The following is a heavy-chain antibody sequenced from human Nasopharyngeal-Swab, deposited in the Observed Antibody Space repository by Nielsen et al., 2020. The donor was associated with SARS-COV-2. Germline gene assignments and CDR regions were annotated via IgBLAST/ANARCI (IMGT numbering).Heavy chain of an antibody. CDR2: IYYSGST. CDR1: GGSISSYY. D-gene: IGHD3-3*01. J-gene: IGHJ4*02. CDR3: ARRYREITIFGVVITPFDY. V-gene: IGHV4-59*05. Sequence: GSLRLSCTVSGGSISSYYWSWIRQPPGKGLEWIGSIYYSGSTYYNPSLKSRVTISVDTSKNQFSLKLSSVTAADTAVYYCARRYREITIFGVVITPFDYWGQGTLVTVSS.